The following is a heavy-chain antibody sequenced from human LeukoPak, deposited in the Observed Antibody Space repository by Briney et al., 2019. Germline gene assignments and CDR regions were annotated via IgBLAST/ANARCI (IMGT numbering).Heavy chain of an antibody. CDR3: AKVQGGALGWLQLTGDY. D-gene: IGHD5-24*01. Sequence: GGSLRLSCAASGFTFSSYAMSWVRQAPGKGLEWVSAISGSGGSTYYADSVKGRFTISRDNSKNTLYLQMNSLRAEDTAVYYCAKVQGGALGWLQLTGDYWGQGTLVTVSS. V-gene: IGHV3-23*01. CDR2: ISGSGGST. J-gene: IGHJ4*02. CDR1: GFTFSSYA.